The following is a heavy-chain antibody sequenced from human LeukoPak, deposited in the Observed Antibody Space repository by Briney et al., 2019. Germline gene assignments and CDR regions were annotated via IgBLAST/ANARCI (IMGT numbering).Heavy chain of an antibody. V-gene: IGHV4-59*01. CDR3: ARFLIAAAGSGGNWFDP. D-gene: IGHD6-13*01. J-gene: IGHJ5*02. CDR2: IYYSGST. Sequence: SETLSLTCTVSGGSISSYYWSWIRQPPGKGLEWIGYIYYSGSTNYNPSLKSRVTISVDTSKNQFSLKLSSVTAADTAVYYCARFLIAAAGSGGNWFDPWGQGTLVTVSS. CDR1: GGSISSYY.